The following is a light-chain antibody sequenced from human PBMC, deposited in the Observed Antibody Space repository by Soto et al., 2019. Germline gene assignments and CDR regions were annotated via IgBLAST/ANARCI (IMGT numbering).Light chain of an antibody. CDR2: EGS. J-gene: IGLJ2*01. V-gene: IGLV2-23*03. Sequence: QSALTQPASVSGSPGQSITISCTGTSSDVGSYNLVSWYQQHPGKAPKLMIYEGSKRPSGVSNRFSGSKSGNTASLTISGLQSEDEADYYCCSYAGSSTLDVLFGGGTKLTVL. CDR3: CSYAGSSTLDVL. CDR1: SSDVGSYNL.